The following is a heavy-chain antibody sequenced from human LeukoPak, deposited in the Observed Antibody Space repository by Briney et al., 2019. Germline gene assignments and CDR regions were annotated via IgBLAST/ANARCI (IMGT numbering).Heavy chain of an antibody. V-gene: IGHV1-18*01. CDR1: GYTFTSYG. J-gene: IGHJ4*02. Sequence: ASVKVSCKASGYTFTSYGISWVRQAPGQGLEWKGWISAYNGNTNYAQKLQGRVTMTTDTSTSTAYMELRSLRSDDTAVYYCARGPYCSGGTCYSQYFDYWGQGTLVTVSS. CDR3: ARGPYCSGGTCYSQYFDY. D-gene: IGHD2-15*01. CDR2: ISAYNGNT.